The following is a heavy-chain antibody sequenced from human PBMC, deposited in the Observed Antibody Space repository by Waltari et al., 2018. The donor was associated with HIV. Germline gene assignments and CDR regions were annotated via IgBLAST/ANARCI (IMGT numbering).Heavy chain of an antibody. D-gene: IGHD6-13*01. CDR1: GYSFTSYW. Sequence: EVQLVQSGAEVKKPGESLKISCKGSGYSFTSYWIGWVRQMPGKGREWMGIIYPCHSDTRYSPAFQGQVTISADKSISTAYLQWSSLKASDTAMYYCAAHLIRGRVAAAGTGGMDVWGQGTTVTVSS. CDR2: IYPCHSDT. V-gene: IGHV5-51*01. J-gene: IGHJ6*02. CDR3: AAHLIRGRVAAAGTGGMDV.